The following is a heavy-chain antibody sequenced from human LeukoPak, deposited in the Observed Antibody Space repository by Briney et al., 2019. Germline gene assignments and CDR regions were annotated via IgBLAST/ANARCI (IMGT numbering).Heavy chain of an antibody. CDR3: ARVQGTGSGWHGSIDY. CDR2: IYHSGST. V-gene: IGHV4-38-2*01. Sequence: SETLSLTCAVSGYSISSGYYWGWIRQPPGKGLEWIGSIYHSGSTYYNPSLKSRVTISVDTSKNQFSLKLSSVTAADTAVYYCARVQGTGSGWHGSIDYWGQGTLVTVSS. J-gene: IGHJ4*02. D-gene: IGHD6-19*01. CDR1: GYSISSGYY.